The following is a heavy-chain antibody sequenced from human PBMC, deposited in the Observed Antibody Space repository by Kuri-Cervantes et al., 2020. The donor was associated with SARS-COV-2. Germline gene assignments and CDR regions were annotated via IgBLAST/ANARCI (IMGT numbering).Heavy chain of an antibody. V-gene: IGHV3-21*01. CDR2: ISSSSSYI. CDR1: GFTFSSYR. CDR3: ARGKYYDFWSGYYGPIDY. D-gene: IGHD3-3*01. J-gene: IGHJ4*02. Sequence: GESLKISCAASGFTFSSYRMNWVRQAPGKGLEWVSSISSSSSYIYYADSVKGRFTISRDNAKNSLYLQMNSLRAEDTAVYYCARGKYYDFWSGYYGPIDYWGQGTLVTVSS.